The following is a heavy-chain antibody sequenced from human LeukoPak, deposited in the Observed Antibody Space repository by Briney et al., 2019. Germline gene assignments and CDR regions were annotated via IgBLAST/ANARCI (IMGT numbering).Heavy chain of an antibody. V-gene: IGHV1-69*06. CDR2: IIPIFGTA. D-gene: IGHD6-19*01. Sequence: SVKVSCKSSGYTFTSYAISWVRQAPGQGLEWMGGIIPIFGTANYAQKFQGRVTITADKSTCTAYMELSSLRSEDTAVYYCARVSVAGTPYYFDYWGQGTLVTVSS. J-gene: IGHJ4*02. CDR1: GYTFTSYA. CDR3: ARVSVAGTPYYFDY.